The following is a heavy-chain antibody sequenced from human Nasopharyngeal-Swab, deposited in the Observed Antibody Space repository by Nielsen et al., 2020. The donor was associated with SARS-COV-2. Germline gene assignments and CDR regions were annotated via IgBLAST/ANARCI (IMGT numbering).Heavy chain of an antibody. Sequence: SEPLSLTSTASGGYISTHYWTWIRQIAGKGLEWIGRIYISGSTNYNPSLNSRLTMSVDTSKNQFSLKLSSVTATDTAVYYCARERGSSLGSYYYGMDVWGQGTTVTVSS. V-gene: IGHV4-4*07. J-gene: IGHJ6*02. CDR3: ARERGSSLGSYYYGMDV. CDR1: GGYISTHY. CDR2: IYISGST. D-gene: IGHD6-13*01.